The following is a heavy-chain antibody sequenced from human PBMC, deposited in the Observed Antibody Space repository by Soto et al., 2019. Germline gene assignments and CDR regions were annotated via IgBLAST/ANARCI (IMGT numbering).Heavy chain of an antibody. CDR2: INPGRGST. D-gene: IGHD1-1*01. CDR1: GYTFTNYH. Sequence: QVQLVQSGAEVKKPGASVKVSCKASGYTFTNYHIHWVRQAPGQGLEWMGIINPGRGSTTYAHKFQGRVTMTRDTSTSTVYMKLDSLRSDDTAVYFCARISNSLPDYWGQGTLVTVSS. J-gene: IGHJ4*02. CDR3: ARISNSLPDY. V-gene: IGHV1-46*01.